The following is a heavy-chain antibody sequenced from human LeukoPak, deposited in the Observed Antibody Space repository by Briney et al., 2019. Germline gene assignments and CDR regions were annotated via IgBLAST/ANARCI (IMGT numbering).Heavy chain of an antibody. CDR3: VTVRTLAAAGTADF. V-gene: IGHV3-23*01. CDR2: ISTSGGNT. D-gene: IGHD6-13*01. CDR1: GFSFSSLA. Sequence: GGSLSLSCAASGFSFSSLAMTWVRQAPGKGLDWVSGISTSGGNTYYADSVKGRFIISRDNSKNTLYLQMNSLRVEDTAVYYCVTVRTLAAAGTADFWGQGTLVIVSS. J-gene: IGHJ4*02.